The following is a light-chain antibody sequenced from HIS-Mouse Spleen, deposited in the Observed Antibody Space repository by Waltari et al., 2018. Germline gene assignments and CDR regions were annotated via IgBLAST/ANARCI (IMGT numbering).Light chain of an antibody. CDR1: QSVSSSY. CDR3: QQYGSSPRT. Sequence: EIVLTQSPGTLSLSPGERATLSCRASQSVSSSYLAWYQQKPGQAPRLLIYGASSRATGIPDRLSGSGSGTDFTLTIRRLEPEDFAVYYCQQYGSSPRTFGQGTKLEIK. J-gene: IGKJ2*01. V-gene: IGKV3-20*01. CDR2: GAS.